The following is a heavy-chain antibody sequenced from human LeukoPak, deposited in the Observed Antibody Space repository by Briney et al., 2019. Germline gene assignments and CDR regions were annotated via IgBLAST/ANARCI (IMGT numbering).Heavy chain of an antibody. V-gene: IGHV3-30*03. J-gene: IGHJ4*02. CDR3: ARGVPYASWSGPHYSDY. CDR1: GLTFSSHW. Sequence: GGSLRLSCAASGLTFSSHWMHWVRQAPGKGLEWVAVISYDGSNKYYADSVKGRFTISRDNSKNTLYLQMNSLRAEDTAVYYCARGVPYASWSGPHYSDYWGQGTLVTVSS. CDR2: ISYDGSNK. D-gene: IGHD3-3*01.